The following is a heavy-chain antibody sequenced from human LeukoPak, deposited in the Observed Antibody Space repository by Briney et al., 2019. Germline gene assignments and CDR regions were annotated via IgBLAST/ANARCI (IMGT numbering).Heavy chain of an antibody. CDR2: IKSKTDGGTT. Sequence: KPGGSLRLSCAASGFTFSNAWMSWVRQAPGKGLEWVGRIKSKTDGGTTDYAAPVKGRFTISRDDSKNTLYLQMNSLKTEDTAVYYCTTDEDYYDSSGYYYAILGYYYYYMDVWGKGTTVTVSS. V-gene: IGHV3-15*01. CDR1: GFTFSNAW. D-gene: IGHD3-22*01. CDR3: TTDEDYYDSSGYYYAILGYYYYYMDV. J-gene: IGHJ6*03.